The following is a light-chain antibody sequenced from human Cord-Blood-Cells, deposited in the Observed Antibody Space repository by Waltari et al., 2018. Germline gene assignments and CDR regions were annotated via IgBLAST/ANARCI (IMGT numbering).Light chain of an antibody. Sequence: QSALTQPASVSGSPGQSITISCTVTSRDVGGYNYVTWYQQHPGKAPKLMIYEVSNRPSGVSNRFSGSKSGNTASLTISGLQAEDEADYYCSSYTSSSTYVFGTGTKVTVL. CDR3: SSYTSSSTYV. V-gene: IGLV2-14*01. J-gene: IGLJ1*01. CDR1: SRDVGGYNY. CDR2: EVS.